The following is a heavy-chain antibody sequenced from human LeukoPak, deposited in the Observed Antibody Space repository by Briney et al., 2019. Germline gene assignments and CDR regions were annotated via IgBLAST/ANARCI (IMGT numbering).Heavy chain of an antibody. CDR2: IYYSGST. V-gene: IGHV4-59*01. CDR3: ARSGYSYGSADY. Sequence: SETLSLTCTVSGGSISSYYWSWIRQPPGKGLEWIGYIYYSGSTNYNPSLKSRVTISVDTSKNQFSLKLSSVTAADTAVYYCARSGYSYGSADYWGQGTLVTVSS. CDR1: GGSISSYY. D-gene: IGHD5-18*01. J-gene: IGHJ4*02.